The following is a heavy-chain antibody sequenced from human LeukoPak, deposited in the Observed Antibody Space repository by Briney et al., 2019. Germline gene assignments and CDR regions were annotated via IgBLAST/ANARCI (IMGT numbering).Heavy chain of an antibody. V-gene: IGHV3-7*01. CDR2: IKQDGRDK. Sequence: PGGSLRLSCAASGFTFRSNYMRWVGQARGKGLELVANIKQDGRDKTYVDSVKRPFTLSRDNAKHSLYLQTNSLRAEDTAVYYCARGGYTFESWGQGTLVTVS. CDR3: ARGGYTFES. CDR1: GFTFRSNY. D-gene: IGHD5-18*01. J-gene: IGHJ4*02.